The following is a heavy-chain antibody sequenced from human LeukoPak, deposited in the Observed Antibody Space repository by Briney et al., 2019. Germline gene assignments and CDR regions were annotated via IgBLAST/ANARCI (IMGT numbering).Heavy chain of an antibody. CDR1: GVTLSNYA. Sequence: GGSLRLSCVASGVTLSNYAMSWARQAPGKGLEWVSGISSSGSGGNTYYADSVKGRFTISRDSSRNTLFLHMNTLRAEDTAIYYCAKDGTVGASYWYFDLWGRGTLVTVS. CDR3: AKDGTVGASYWYFDL. V-gene: IGHV3-23*01. CDR2: ISSSGSGGNT. D-gene: IGHD1-26*01. J-gene: IGHJ2*01.